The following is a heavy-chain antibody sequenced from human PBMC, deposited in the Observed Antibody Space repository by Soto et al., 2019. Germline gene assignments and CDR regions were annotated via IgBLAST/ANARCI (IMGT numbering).Heavy chain of an antibody. Sequence: PGGSVRLSCAASGFTFSSYVMPWVRQAPGKGPEWVAVISYDGSNKYYADSVKVRFTISRDNSKNPLYLQMDRLRAEDTAVYYCAKDVVVGPTAGLVDYYYYYGMDVWGQGSTVTVSS. CDR1: GFTFSSYV. V-gene: IGHV3-30*18. CDR3: AKDVVVGPTAGLVDYYYYYGMDV. J-gene: IGHJ6*02. D-gene: IGHD1-26*01. CDR2: ISYDGSNK.